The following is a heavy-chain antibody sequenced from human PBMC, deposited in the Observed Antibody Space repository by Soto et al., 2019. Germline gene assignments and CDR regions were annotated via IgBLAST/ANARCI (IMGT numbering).Heavy chain of an antibody. CDR2: INPSTGGA. J-gene: IGHJ6*02. CDR1: GYTFIGYY. V-gene: IGHV1-2*04. Sequence: QVQLVQSGAEVKKPGASVNISCKASGYTFIGYYMNWVRQAPGQGLEWMGWINPSTGGAHSAQKFQGWVTMTSDRSSSTAYVEVRGPTSDGSDVFYCARASGRDYYYGMGVWGQGTTVMVSS. CDR3: ARASGRDYYYGMGV.